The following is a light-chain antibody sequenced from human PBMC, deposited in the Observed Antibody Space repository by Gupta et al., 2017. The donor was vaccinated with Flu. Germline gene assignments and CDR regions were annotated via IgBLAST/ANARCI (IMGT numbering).Light chain of an antibody. CDR1: QGIRND. V-gene: IGKV1-17*01. CDR3: RQHNSYALT. CDR2: AAS. Sequence: RCAVAGAVGERVRMTGRASQGIRNDVGGYQQKAGKAAKRLIYAASSLQSGVPSRFSGSGSGTEFTLTIRSLQPEDFATYYCRQHNSYALTFGGGTKVEIK. J-gene: IGKJ4*01.